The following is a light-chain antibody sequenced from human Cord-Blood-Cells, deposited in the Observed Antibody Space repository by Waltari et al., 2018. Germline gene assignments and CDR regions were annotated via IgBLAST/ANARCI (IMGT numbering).Light chain of an antibody. V-gene: IGLV1-40*01. Sequence: QSVLTQPPSVSGAPGQRVTISCTGSRSTIAAGYDLHCYQQRPGTAPKLLIYGNSNRPSGVPDRFSGSKSGTSASLAITGLQADDEADYYCQSYDSSLSGVVFGGGTKLTVL. J-gene: IGLJ2*01. CDR2: GNS. CDR3: QSYDSSLSGVV. CDR1: RSTIAAGYD.